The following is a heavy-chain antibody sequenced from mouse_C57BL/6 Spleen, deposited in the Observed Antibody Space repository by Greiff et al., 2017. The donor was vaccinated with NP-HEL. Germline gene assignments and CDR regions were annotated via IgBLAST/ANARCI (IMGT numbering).Heavy chain of an antibody. CDR1: GYTFTDYY. D-gene: IGHD1-1*01. CDR3: ARYFTTVVATDY. CDR2: INPYNGGT. J-gene: IGHJ2*01. V-gene: IGHV1-19*01. Sequence: EVQRVESGPVLVKPGASVKMSCKASGYTFTDYYMNWVKQSHGKSLEWIGVINPYNGGTSYNQKFKGKATLTVDKSSSTAYMELNSLTSEDSAVYYCARYFTTVVATDYWGQGTTLTVSS.